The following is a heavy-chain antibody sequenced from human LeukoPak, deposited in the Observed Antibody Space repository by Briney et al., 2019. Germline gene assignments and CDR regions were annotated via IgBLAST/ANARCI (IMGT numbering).Heavy chain of an antibody. Sequence: SETLSLTCTVSGGSISSYYWSWIRQPAGKGLEWIGRIYTSGSTNYNPSLKSRVTMSVDTSKNQFSLKLSSVTAAGTAVYYCARDRCSSTSCYPSNWGQGTLVTVSS. CDR2: IYTSGST. CDR1: GGSISSYY. CDR3: ARDRCSSTSCYPSN. V-gene: IGHV4-4*07. D-gene: IGHD2-2*01. J-gene: IGHJ4*02.